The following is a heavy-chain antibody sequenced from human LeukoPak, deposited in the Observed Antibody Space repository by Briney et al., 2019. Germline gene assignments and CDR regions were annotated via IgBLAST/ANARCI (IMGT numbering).Heavy chain of an antibody. CDR3: ARHPDYYYYMDV. CDR1: GGSFSGYY. J-gene: IGHJ6*03. Sequence: PSETLSLTCAVYGGSFSGYYWSWIRQPPGKGLEWIGEINHSGSTNYNPSLKSRVTISVDTSKNQFSLKLSSVTAADTAVYYCARHPDYYYYMDVWGKGTTVTVSS. V-gene: IGHV4-34*01. CDR2: INHSGST.